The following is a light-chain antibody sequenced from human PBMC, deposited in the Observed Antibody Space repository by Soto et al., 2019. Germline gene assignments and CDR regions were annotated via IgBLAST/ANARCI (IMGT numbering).Light chain of an antibody. CDR3: QQCYSTPLT. V-gene: IGKV1-39*01. Sequence: DIQMTLSPTSLSAYVGDRVTIPCNARQSISSYLNWYQQKPGIAPKLLIYAASSVQSGVPSRFSGSGSGTDFTLTISSLQPEDFATYYCQQCYSTPLTFGGGTKVDIK. J-gene: IGKJ4*02. CDR1: QSISSY. CDR2: AAS.